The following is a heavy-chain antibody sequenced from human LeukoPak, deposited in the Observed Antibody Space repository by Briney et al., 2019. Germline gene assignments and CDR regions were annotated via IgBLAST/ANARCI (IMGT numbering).Heavy chain of an antibody. J-gene: IGHJ4*02. Sequence: GGSLRLSCAASGFTFNTFGMHWVRQAPGKGLEWVANIKQDGSEKYYVESVKGRFTISRDNAKSSMWLQMNSLRDEDTAVYYCARDQTPFYWGQGSLVTVSS. CDR1: GFTFNTFG. CDR3: ARDQTPFY. CDR2: IKQDGSEK. D-gene: IGHD2-15*01. V-gene: IGHV3-7*01.